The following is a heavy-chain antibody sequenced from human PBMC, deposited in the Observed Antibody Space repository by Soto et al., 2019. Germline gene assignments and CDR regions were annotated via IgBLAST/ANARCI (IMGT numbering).Heavy chain of an antibody. J-gene: IGHJ4*02. Sequence: QITLKESGPPLVKPTQTLTLTCTFSGFSLSTTGVAVAWIRQPPGEALEWLALIYWDDDKRYNSSLKSRLTIAKETIRVPVVLAMTILDRMDTATDFCAHSQRCPMDFWGPGTPVTVSS. V-gene: IGHV2-5*02. D-gene: IGHD2-2*01. CDR3: AHSQRCPMDF. CDR1: GFSLSTTGVA. CDR2: IYWDDDK.